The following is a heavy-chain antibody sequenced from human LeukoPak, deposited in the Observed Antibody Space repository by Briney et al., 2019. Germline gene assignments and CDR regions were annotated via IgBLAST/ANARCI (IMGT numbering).Heavy chain of an antibody. Sequence: GGSLRLSCAASGFTFSSYSMNWVRQAPGKGLEWVSYISSSSSTIYYADSVKGRLTISRDNAKNSLYLQMNSMRAEDTAVYYCARDETTVVTRVVSWFDPWGQGTLVTVSS. V-gene: IGHV3-48*01. D-gene: IGHD4-23*01. J-gene: IGHJ5*02. CDR2: ISSSSSTI. CDR1: GFTFSSYS. CDR3: ARDETTVVTRVVSWFDP.